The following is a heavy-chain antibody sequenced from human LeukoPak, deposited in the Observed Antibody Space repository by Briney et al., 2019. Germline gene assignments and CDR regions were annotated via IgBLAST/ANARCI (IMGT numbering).Heavy chain of an antibody. CDR3: SRDNIERGYWSGGSGYSMALEG. J-gene: IGHJ4*02. Sequence: GGSLRLSCAASGFTFSTFGMHWVRQAPAKGLEWVAVVSFDGRNASYADSVKGRFTISRDNANNTLYLQMTSLRAEDTALYSCSRDNIERGYWSGGSGYSMALEGWGQGSLGSVSP. D-gene: IGHD2-15*01. V-gene: IGHV3-30*03. CDR2: VSFDGRNA. CDR1: GFTFSTFG.